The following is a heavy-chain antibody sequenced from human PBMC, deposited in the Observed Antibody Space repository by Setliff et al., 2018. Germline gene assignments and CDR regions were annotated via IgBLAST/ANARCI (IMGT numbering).Heavy chain of an antibody. J-gene: IGHJ4*02. CDR3: AREPYDYIWGSYRSPYFDH. D-gene: IGHD3-16*02. Sequence: ASVKVSCKASGYTFVGYYLHWVRQAPGQGLEWMGWINPKTGGTNYAQKFQGRVTMTRDASINTAFMHLSSLKSDDMAVYYCAREPYDYIWGSYRSPYFDHWGQGAL. CDR1: GYTFVGYY. V-gene: IGHV1-2*02. CDR2: INPKTGGT.